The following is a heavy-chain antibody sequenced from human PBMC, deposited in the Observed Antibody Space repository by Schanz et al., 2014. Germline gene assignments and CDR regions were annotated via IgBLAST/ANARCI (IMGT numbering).Heavy chain of an antibody. CDR2: IGVDGTTT. CDR1: GFNFGSHG. CDR3: ARGGPAYYFDD. J-gene: IGHJ4*02. V-gene: IGHV3-33*01. Sequence: VQLLESGGGVVQPGRSLRLSCAASGFNFGSHGMHWVRQAPGKGLEWVSVIGVDGTTTYYADSVKGRYTISRDNSRNTLYLQMNIRRAEDTAVYYWARGGPAYYFDDWGQGTLVTVSS.